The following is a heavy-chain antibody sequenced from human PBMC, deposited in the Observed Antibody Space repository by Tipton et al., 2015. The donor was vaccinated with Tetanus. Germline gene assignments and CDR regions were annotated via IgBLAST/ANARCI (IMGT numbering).Heavy chain of an antibody. CDR1: GGSISSSSYY. CDR3: ARVALTAFSYGFDY. J-gene: IGHJ4*02. V-gene: IGHV4-39*07. D-gene: IGHD2-21*01. Sequence: TLSLTCTVSGGSISSSSYYWGWIRQPPGKGLEWIGSIYYSGSTYYNPSLKSRVTISVDTSKNQFSLKLSSVTAADTAVYYCARVALTAFSYGFDYWGQGTLVTVSS. CDR2: IYYSGST.